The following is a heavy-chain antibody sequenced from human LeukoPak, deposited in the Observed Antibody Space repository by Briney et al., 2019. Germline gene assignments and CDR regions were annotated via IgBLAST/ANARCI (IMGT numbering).Heavy chain of an antibody. J-gene: IGHJ5*02. CDR1: GFTFSNSW. Sequence: GGSLRLSCAASGFTFSNSWMSWVRQAPGKGLEWVANIKLDGSEKYYVDSVKGRFTISRDNGKNSLYLQMNSLRADDTAVYYCALANSGRHAPFHSWGQGTLVTVSS. D-gene: IGHD1-26*01. CDR2: IKLDGSEK. CDR3: ALANSGRHAPFHS. V-gene: IGHV3-7*05.